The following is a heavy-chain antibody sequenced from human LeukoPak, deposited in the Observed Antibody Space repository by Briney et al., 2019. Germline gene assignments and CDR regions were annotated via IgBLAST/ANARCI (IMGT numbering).Heavy chain of an antibody. J-gene: IGHJ6*03. CDR2: TYYRSKWYS. V-gene: IGHV6-1*01. CDR3: ARVVSYYYYMDV. D-gene: IGHD2/OR15-2a*01. Sequence: SQTLSLTCGISGDSVFSNSAAWNWIRQSPSRGLEWLGRTYYRSKWYSDYAVSVKSRMTNNPDTSKNQFSLQLNSVTPEDTAVYYCARVVSYYYYMDVWGKGTTVTISS. CDR1: GDSVFSNSAA.